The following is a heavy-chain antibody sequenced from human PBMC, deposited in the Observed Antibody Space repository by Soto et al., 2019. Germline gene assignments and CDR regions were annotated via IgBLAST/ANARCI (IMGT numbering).Heavy chain of an antibody. V-gene: IGHV1-18*04. CDR1: GYTFTNYG. J-gene: IGHJ6*02. Sequence: QVQLVESGAEVKKPGASVKVSCKASGYTFTNYGISWVRQAPGQGLEWMGWISGYNGNTKYAQKFQGRVTMTTDTPTNPAYMDLRSLRSDDTAVYYCARDREYYYDSSGNYYYHYGMDVWGQGTTVTVS. D-gene: IGHD3-22*01. CDR2: ISGYNGNT. CDR3: ARDREYYYDSSGNYYYHYGMDV.